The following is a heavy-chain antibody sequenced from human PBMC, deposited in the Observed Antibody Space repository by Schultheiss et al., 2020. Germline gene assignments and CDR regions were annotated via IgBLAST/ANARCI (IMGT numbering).Heavy chain of an antibody. CDR3: AKFELERPTAPFDY. J-gene: IGHJ4*02. D-gene: IGHD1-1*01. V-gene: IGHV3-30-3*02. CDR2: ISYDGSNK. CDR1: GFTFSSYA. Sequence: GESLKIPCAASGFTFSSYAMHWVRQAPGKGLEWVAVISYDGSNKYYADSVKGRFTISRDNSKNTLYLQMNSLRAEDTAVYYCAKFELERPTAPFDYWGQGTLVTVSS.